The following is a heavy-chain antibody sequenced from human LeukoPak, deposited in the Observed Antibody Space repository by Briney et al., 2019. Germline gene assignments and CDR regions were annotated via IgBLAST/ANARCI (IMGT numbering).Heavy chain of an antibody. CDR2: IRSKAYGGST. V-gene: IGHV3-49*03. CDR1: GFTFGDYA. Sequence: GGSLRLSCTTSGFTFGDYAMSWFRQAPGKGLEWVGFIRSKAYGGSTECAASVKGRFTLSRDDFKSIAYLQMNSLNTEDTAVYYCTRGHLDKAMAVYWGQGTLVTVSS. J-gene: IGHJ4*02. D-gene: IGHD5-18*01. CDR3: TRGHLDKAMAVY.